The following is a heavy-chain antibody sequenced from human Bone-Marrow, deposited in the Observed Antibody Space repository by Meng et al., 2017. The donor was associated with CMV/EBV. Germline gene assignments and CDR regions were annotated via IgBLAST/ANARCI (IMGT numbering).Heavy chain of an antibody. CDR2: IYYSGST. J-gene: IGHJ4*02. Sequence: ESLKISCTVSGGSISSYYWSWIRQPPGKGLEWIGSIYYSGSTYYNPSLKSRVTISVDTSKNQFSLKLSSVTAADTAVYYCARHFTAAIGYWGQGTLVTVSS. D-gene: IGHD2-2*01. CDR1: GGSISSYY. V-gene: IGHV4-39*01. CDR3: ARHFTAAIGY.